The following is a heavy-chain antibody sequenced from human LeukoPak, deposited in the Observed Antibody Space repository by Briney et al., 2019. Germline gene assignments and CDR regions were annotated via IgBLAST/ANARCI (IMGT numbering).Heavy chain of an antibody. Sequence: SETLSLTCTVSGGSISSGSYYWSWIRQPAGKGLEWIGRIYTSGSTNYNPSLKSRVTTSVDTSKNQFSLKLSSVTAADTAVYYCARQLVGTYSSGWYSDYWGQGTLVTVSS. CDR1: GGSISSGSYY. J-gene: IGHJ4*02. CDR2: IYTSGST. CDR3: ARQLVGTYSSGWYSDY. V-gene: IGHV4-61*02. D-gene: IGHD6-19*01.